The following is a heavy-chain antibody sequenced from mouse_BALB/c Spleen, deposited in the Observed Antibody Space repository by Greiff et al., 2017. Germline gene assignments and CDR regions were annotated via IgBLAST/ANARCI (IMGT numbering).Heavy chain of an antibody. V-gene: IGHV2-2*02. CDR2: IWSGGST. D-gene: IGHD1-1*01. Sequence: VQLVESGPGLVQPSQSLSITCTVSGFSLTSYGVHWVRQSPGKGLEWLGVIWSGGSTDYNAAFISRLSISKDNSKSQVFFKMNSLQANDTAIYYCARNYYGSSQYYYAMDYWGQGTSVTVSS. CDR1: GFSLTSYG. J-gene: IGHJ4*01. CDR3: ARNYYGSSQYYYAMDY.